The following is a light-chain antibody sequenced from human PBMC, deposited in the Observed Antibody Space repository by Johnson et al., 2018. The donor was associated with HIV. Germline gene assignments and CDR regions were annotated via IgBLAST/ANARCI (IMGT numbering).Light chain of an antibody. CDR2: ENN. Sequence: QSILTQPPSVSAAPGQKVTISCSGSSSNIGNNYVSWYQQLPGTAPKLLIYENNKRPSGIPDRFSGSKSGTSATLGITGLQTGDEADYYCGTWDSSLSAGRYVFGTGTKVTV. V-gene: IGLV1-51*02. CDR1: SSNIGNNY. J-gene: IGLJ1*01. CDR3: GTWDSSLSAGRYV.